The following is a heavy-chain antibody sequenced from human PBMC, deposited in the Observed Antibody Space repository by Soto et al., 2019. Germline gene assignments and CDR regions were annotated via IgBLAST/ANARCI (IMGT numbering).Heavy chain of an antibody. Sequence: PSETLSLTCTVSGGSISSYYWNWIRQPPGKGLEWIGYIYYSGSTNYNPSLKSRVTLSVDTSKHQFSLKVSSVTAADTAVYYCARDRDCYNYFDYWGQGTLVTVSS. CDR1: GGSISSYY. J-gene: IGHJ4*02. CDR2: IYYSGST. D-gene: IGHD2-21*01. CDR3: ARDRDCYNYFDY. V-gene: IGHV4-59*01.